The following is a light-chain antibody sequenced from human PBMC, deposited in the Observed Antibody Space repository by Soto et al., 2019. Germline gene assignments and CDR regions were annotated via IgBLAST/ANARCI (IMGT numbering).Light chain of an antibody. CDR1: QSISSW. CDR2: KAS. J-gene: IGKJ1*01. Sequence: DIQMTQSPSTLSASVGDRVTITCRTSQSISSWLAWYQQKPGKAPKLLIYKASSLESGVPSRFSGSGSETEFTPTISSLQPDDFATYYCQQYNDYWTFGQGTKVDIK. CDR3: QQYNDYWT. V-gene: IGKV1-5*03.